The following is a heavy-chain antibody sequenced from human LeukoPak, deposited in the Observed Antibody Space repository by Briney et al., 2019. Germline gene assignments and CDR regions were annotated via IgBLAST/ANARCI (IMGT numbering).Heavy chain of an antibody. CDR3: ASDRLGYCSGGSCYFKDY. CDR2: INPNNGGT. Sequence: GASVKVSCKASGYTFTGYYMHWVRQAPGQGLEWMGRINPNNGGTNYAQKFQGRVTMTRDTSISTAYMELSRLRSDDTAVYYCASDRLGYCSGGSCYFKDYWGQGTLVTVSS. J-gene: IGHJ4*02. CDR1: GYTFTGYY. D-gene: IGHD2-15*01. V-gene: IGHV1-2*06.